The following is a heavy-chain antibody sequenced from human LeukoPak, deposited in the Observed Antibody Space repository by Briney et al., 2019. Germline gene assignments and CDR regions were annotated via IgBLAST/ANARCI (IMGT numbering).Heavy chain of an antibody. V-gene: IGHV3-74*01. CDR1: GFTFSSYS. CDR3: AKDRGYSSSWSDY. D-gene: IGHD6-13*01. Sequence: GGSLRLSCAASGFTFSSYSMNWVRQAPGKGLVWVSRINSDGSSTSYADSVKGRFTISRDNAKNTLYLQMNSLRAEDTAVYYCAKDRGYSSSWSDYWGQGTLVTVSS. J-gene: IGHJ4*02. CDR2: INSDGSST.